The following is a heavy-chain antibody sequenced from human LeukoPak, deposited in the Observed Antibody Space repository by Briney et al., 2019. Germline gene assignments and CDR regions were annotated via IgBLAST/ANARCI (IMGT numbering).Heavy chain of an antibody. CDR3: ARLRCGGDCYSSAFDI. CDR1: GGSISSYY. CDR2: IYYSGST. Sequence: SETLSLTCTVSGGSISSYYWSWIRQPPGKGLEWIGYIYYSGSTNYNPSLKSRVTISVDTSKNQFSLKLSSVTAADTAVYYCARLRCGGDCYSSAFDIWGQGTMVTVSS. V-gene: IGHV4-59*01. J-gene: IGHJ3*02. D-gene: IGHD2-21*02.